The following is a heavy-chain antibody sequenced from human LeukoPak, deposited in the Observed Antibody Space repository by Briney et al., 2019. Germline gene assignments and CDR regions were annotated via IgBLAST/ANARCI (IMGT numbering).Heavy chain of an antibody. Sequence: ASVKVSCKASGGTFSSYAISWVRQAPGQGLEWMGRIIPILGIANYAQKFQGRVTITADKSTSTAYMELSSLRSEDTAVYYCARVDTDNYYYXYXMDVWGQGTTVTVSS. CDR3: ARVDTDNYYYXYXMDV. CDR2: IIPILGIA. D-gene: IGHD5-18*01. J-gene: IGHJ6*02. V-gene: IGHV1-69*04. CDR1: GGTFSSYA.